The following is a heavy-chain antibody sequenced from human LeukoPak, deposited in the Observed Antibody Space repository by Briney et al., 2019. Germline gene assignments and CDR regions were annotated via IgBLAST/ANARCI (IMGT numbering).Heavy chain of an antibody. V-gene: IGHV3-7*03. Sequence: GGSLRLSCVASGFTLEKYWMSWVRQAPGKGLEWVANIKLDGSEKNYVDSVKGRFTISRDNTKNSLYLQMNSLRVEDTAVFYCARDQYDTWSRRGNFDSWGQGTLVIVSS. CDR3: ARDQYDTWSRRGNFDS. CDR2: IKLDGSEK. CDR1: GFTLEKYW. D-gene: IGHD3-3*01. J-gene: IGHJ4*02.